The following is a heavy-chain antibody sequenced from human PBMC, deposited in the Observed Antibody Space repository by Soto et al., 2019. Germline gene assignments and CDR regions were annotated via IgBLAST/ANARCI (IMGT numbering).Heavy chain of an antibody. CDR3: ARAQHIVVLVAANDAFVI. D-gene: IGHD2-15*01. J-gene: IGHJ3*02. V-gene: IGHV1-46*03. CDR1: GYTFTSYY. CDR2: INPIGGST. Sequence: QVQLVQSGAEVKKPGASVKVSCKASGYTFTSYYMHWVRQAPGQGLEWMGIINPIGGSTSYAQKFQGQVTMTMDASTSTVYMELSSLRSEDTAVYSCARAQHIVVLVAANDAFVIWGQETMVTVSS.